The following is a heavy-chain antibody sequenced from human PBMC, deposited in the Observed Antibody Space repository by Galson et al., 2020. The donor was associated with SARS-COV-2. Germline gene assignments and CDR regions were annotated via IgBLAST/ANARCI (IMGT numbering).Heavy chain of an antibody. CDR1: GFIFSRYA. CDR3: AKDRGSYGGYYYYGMDV. V-gene: IGHV3-30*04. CDR2: ISDDGTNT. D-gene: IGHD1-26*01. J-gene: IGHJ6*02. Sequence: GGSLRLSCAASGFIFSRYAMHWVRQAPGKGLEWVAMISDDGTNTYNIDSVKGRFTVSRDNSKNTMYLHMSSLRAEDTAVYYCAKDRGSYGGYYYYGMDVWGQGTTVTVSS.